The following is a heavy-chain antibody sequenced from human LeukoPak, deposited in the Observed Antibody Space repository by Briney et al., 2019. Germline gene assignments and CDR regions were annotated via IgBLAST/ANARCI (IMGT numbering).Heavy chain of an antibody. CDR3: ARIMIVVLNWFDP. CDR2: IYYSGDT. Sequence: SETLSLTCTVSGGSISSDSYHWGWIRQPPGKGLEWIGSIYYSGDTNYNPSLKSRVTMSVVTSKNQYSLKLSSVTAADTAVYYCARIMIVVLNWFDPWGQGTLVTVSS. CDR1: GGSISSDSYH. D-gene: IGHD3-22*01. J-gene: IGHJ5*02. V-gene: IGHV4-39*01.